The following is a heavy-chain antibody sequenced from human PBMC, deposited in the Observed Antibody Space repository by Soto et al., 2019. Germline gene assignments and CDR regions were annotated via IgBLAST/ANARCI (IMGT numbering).Heavy chain of an antibody. D-gene: IGHD1-1*01. J-gene: IGHJ6*02. Sequence: SVKVSCKASGGTFNSYAIDWVRQAPGQGLEWMGGIIPIFGTTNYPQKLQGRVKLTADESTRTAYMELSTLRSEDTAVYYWATGIVTGIEYNYSYHGMDVWG. CDR3: ATGIVTGIEYNYSYHGMDV. V-gene: IGHV1-69*13. CDR2: IIPIFGTT. CDR1: GGTFNSYA.